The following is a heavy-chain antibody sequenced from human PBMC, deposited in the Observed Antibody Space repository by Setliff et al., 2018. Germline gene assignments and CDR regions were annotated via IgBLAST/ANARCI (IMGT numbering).Heavy chain of an antibody. J-gene: IGHJ4*02. CDR2: IIPVFGTA. CDR1: GGTFSSYT. CDR3: ARGPTLIDS. Sequence: SVKVSCKASGGTFSSYTISWVRQAPGQGLEWMGRIIPVFGTANYAQKFQGRVTITADKSTSTAYMELSSLRAEDTAVYYCARGPTLIDSWGQGTLVTVSS. D-gene: IGHD3-16*01. V-gene: IGHV1-69*08.